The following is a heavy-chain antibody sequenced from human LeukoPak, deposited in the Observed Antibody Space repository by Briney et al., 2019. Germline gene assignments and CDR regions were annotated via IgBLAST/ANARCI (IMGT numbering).Heavy chain of an antibody. V-gene: IGHV4-59*01. CDR1: GGSISSYY. CDR2: IYYSGST. Sequence: SETLSLTCTVSGGSISSYYWSWIRQPPGKGLEWIGYIYYSGSTNYNPSLKSRVTISVDTSKNQFSLKLSSVTAADTAVYYCASLLRRDYWGQGTLVTVSS. CDR3: ASLLRRDY. D-gene: IGHD3-3*01. J-gene: IGHJ4*02.